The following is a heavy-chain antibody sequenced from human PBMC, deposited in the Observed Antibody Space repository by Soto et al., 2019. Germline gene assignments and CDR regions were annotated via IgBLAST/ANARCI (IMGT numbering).Heavy chain of an antibody. Sequence: EVQLVESGGGLVKPGGSLRLSCAASGFTFSNAWMSWVRQAPGKGLEWVGRIKSKTDGGTTDYAAPVKGRFTISRDDLKNPVYLQKNSLETEDTGVYYFNTRPFLDGAFDIWGQGTMVTVSS. D-gene: IGHD3-3*01. CDR3: NTRPFLDGAFDI. V-gene: IGHV3-15*01. J-gene: IGHJ3*02. CDR2: IKSKTDGGTT. CDR1: GFTFSNAW.